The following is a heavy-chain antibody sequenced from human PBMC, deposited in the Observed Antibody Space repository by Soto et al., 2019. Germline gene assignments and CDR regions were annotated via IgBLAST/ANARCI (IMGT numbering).Heavy chain of an antibody. Sequence: ASVKVSCKSSGYTFTGYGITWVRQAPGQGLEWMGWISPYNGNTNYAQNLQGRVTMTTDTSTSTAYMELRTLRSDDTAVYYCARLALTGAYYSYYMDVWGKGTTVTVSS. J-gene: IGHJ6*03. D-gene: IGHD1-20*01. CDR2: ISPYNGNT. CDR3: ARLALTGAYYSYYMDV. V-gene: IGHV1-18*01. CDR1: GYTFTGYG.